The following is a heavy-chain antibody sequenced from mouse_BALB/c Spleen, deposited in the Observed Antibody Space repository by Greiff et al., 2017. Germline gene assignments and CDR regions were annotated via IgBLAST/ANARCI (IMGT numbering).Heavy chain of an antibody. CDR3: ARENNTTATYYFDY. Sequence: EVQRVESGGGLVKPGGSLKLSCAASGFTFSSYAMSWVRQSPEKRLEWVAEISSGGSYTYYPDTVTGRFTISRDNAKNTLYLEMSSLRSEDTAMYYCARENNTTATYYFDYWGQGTTLTVSS. CDR1: GFTFSSYA. V-gene: IGHV5-9-4*01. D-gene: IGHD1-2*01. J-gene: IGHJ2*01. CDR2: ISSGGSYT.